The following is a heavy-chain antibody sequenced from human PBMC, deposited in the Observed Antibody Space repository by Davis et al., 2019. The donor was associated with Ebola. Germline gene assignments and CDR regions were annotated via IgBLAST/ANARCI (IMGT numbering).Heavy chain of an antibody. V-gene: IGHV3-11*01. J-gene: IGHJ3*02. CDR1: GFTFSDYY. D-gene: IGHD3-16*01. CDR3: ARAWLNAFDI. Sequence: GESLKISCAASGFTFSDYYMSWIRQAPGKGLEWVSYISSSGSTIYYADSVKGRFTISRDNAKNSLYLQMNSLRAEDTAVYYCARAWLNAFDIWGQGTMVTVSS. CDR2: ISSSGSTI.